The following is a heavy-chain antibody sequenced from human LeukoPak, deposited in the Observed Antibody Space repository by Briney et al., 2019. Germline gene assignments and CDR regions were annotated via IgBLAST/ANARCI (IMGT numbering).Heavy chain of an antibody. Sequence: GASVKVSCKASGYTFTGFKITWVWQAPGQGPEWMGWISIGDGNTHYGQKFQDRVSMTRDIGSNTAFLELRSLRSDDTAVYFCSRSYHSTSWYYFDLWGRGTLVTVSS. V-gene: IGHV1-18*01. CDR3: SRSYHSTSWYYFDL. CDR1: GYTFTGFK. CDR2: ISIGDGNT. J-gene: IGHJ4*02. D-gene: IGHD2-2*01.